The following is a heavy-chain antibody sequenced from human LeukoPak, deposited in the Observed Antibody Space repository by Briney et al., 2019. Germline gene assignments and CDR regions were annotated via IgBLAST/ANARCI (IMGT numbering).Heavy chain of an antibody. D-gene: IGHD3-10*01. CDR1: GFTFSAYG. Sequence: GGYLRLSCAASGFTFSAYGMHWVRQAPGKGLEWVAFIRFDGRNKYYADSVKGRFTISRDNSKNTLYLQMNSLGVEDTAVYYCAKGGDYFDYWGQGTLVTVSS. J-gene: IGHJ4*02. CDR3: AKGGDYFDY. CDR2: IRFDGRNK. V-gene: IGHV3-30*02.